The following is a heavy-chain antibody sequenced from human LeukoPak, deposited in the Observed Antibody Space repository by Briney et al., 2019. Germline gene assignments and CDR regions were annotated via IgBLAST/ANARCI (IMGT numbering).Heavy chain of an antibody. CDR3: ARDRYYCSSTSCYKGALDY. CDR2: ISSSSSYI. D-gene: IGHD2-2*02. Sequence: GGSLRLSCAASGFTFSNYSMNWVRQAPGKGLEWVSSISSSSSYIYYADSVKGRFTISRDNAKNSLYLQMNSLRAEDTAVYYCARDRYYCSSTSCYKGALDYWGQGTLVTVSS. V-gene: IGHV3-21*01. CDR1: GFTFSNYS. J-gene: IGHJ4*02.